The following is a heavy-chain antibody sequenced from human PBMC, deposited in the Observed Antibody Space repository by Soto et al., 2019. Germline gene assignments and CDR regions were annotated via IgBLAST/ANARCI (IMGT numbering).Heavy chain of an antibody. J-gene: IGHJ5*02. CDR2: ISSSSSYI. D-gene: IGHD2-15*01. V-gene: IGHV3-21*01. CDR3: ARDRRVVGYPFDP. Sequence: PGGSLRLSCAASGFTFSSYSMNWVRQAPGKGLEWVSSISSSSSYIYYADSVKGRFTISRDDAKNSLYLQMNSLRAEDTAVYYCARDRRVVGYPFDPWGQGTLVTAPQ. CDR1: GFTFSSYS.